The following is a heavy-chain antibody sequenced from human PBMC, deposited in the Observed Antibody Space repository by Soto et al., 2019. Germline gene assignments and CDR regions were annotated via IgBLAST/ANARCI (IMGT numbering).Heavy chain of an antibody. Sequence: ASVKVSCKASGYTFTGYYMHWVRQAPGQGLEWMGWINPNSGGTNYAQKFQGRVTMTRDTSISTAYMELSRLRSDDTAVYYCAREVMGGDPSAYYYYGMDVWGQGTTVTVSS. J-gene: IGHJ6*02. CDR2: INPNSGGT. V-gene: IGHV1-2*02. D-gene: IGHD2-21*02. CDR1: GYTFTGYY. CDR3: AREVMGGDPSAYYYYGMDV.